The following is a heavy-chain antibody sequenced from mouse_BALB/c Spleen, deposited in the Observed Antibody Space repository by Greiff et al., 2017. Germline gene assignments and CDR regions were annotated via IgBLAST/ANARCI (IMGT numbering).Heavy chain of an antibody. Sequence: EVKLMESGGGLVQPGGSLRLSCATSGFTFTDYYISRVRQPPGKALEWLGFIRNKANGYTTEYSASVKGWFTISRDKSQSILYLQMNTRRAENSATYSCARDLYGNYARFAYWGQGTLGTVSA. CDR1: GFTFTDYY. D-gene: IGHD2-1*01. CDR2: IRNKANGYTT. J-gene: IGHJ3*01. CDR3: ARDLYGNYARFAY. V-gene: IGHV7-3*02.